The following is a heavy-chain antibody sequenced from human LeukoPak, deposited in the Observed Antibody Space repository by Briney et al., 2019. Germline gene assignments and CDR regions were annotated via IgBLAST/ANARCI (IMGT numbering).Heavy chain of an antibody. V-gene: IGHV1-2*02. Sequence: ASVKVSCKASGYTFTGYYMHWVRQAPGQGLEWMGWINPNSGGTNYAQKFQGRVTMTRDTSISTAYMELSRLRSEDTAVYYCARVVDTGLGGYFDYWGQGTLVTVSS. CDR2: INPNSGGT. CDR1: GYTFTGYY. CDR3: ARVVDTGLGGYFDY. D-gene: IGHD5-18*01. J-gene: IGHJ4*02.